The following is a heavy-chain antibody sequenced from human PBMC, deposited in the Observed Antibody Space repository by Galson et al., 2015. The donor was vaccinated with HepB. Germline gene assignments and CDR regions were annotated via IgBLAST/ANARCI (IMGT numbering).Heavy chain of an antibody. Sequence: SVKVSCKASGYIFISYSISWVRQAPGQGLEWMGWISTYNGNTNYAQKFQGRVTMTTDTSTSTAYMELRSLRSDDTAVYYCAREDGGRYYDFWSGYYTGRSAFDIWGQGTMVTVS. J-gene: IGHJ3*02. CDR1: GYIFISYS. V-gene: IGHV1-18*04. CDR3: AREDGGRYYDFWSGYYTGRSAFDI. CDR2: ISTYNGNT. D-gene: IGHD3-3*01.